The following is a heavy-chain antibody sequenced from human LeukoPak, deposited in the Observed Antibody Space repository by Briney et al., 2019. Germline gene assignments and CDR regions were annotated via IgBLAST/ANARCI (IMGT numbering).Heavy chain of an antibody. D-gene: IGHD3-22*01. CDR1: GGSISSSSYY. CDR3: ARRRYYYDSSYNWYFDL. Sequence: PSETLSLTCTVSGGSISSSSYYWGWIRQPPGKGLEWIGSIYYSGSTYYNPSLKSRVTISVDTSKNQFSLKLSSVTAADTAVYYCARRRYYYDSSYNWYFDLWGRGTLVTVSS. J-gene: IGHJ2*01. CDR2: IYYSGST. V-gene: IGHV4-39*01.